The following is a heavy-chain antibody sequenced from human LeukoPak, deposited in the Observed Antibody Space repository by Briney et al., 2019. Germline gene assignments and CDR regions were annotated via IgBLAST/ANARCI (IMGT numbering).Heavy chain of an antibody. J-gene: IGHJ4*02. CDR1: GFTFDDYA. V-gene: IGHV3-11*01. CDR2: ISSSGSTI. CDR3: ARERIVVVTATLDY. D-gene: IGHD2-21*02. Sequence: GGSLRLSCAASGFTFDDYAMHWVRQAPGKGLEWVSYISSSGSTIYYADSVKGRFTISRDNAKNSLYLQMNSLRAEDTAVYYCARERIVVVTATLDYWGQGTLVTVSS.